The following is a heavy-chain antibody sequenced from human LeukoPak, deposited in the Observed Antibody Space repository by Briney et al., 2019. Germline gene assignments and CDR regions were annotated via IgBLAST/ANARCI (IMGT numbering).Heavy chain of an antibody. V-gene: IGHV1-2*02. CDR1: GYTFTGYY. D-gene: IGHD1-26*01. CDR2: INPNSGGT. CDR3: ARLSGEEWELLKGNWFDP. Sequence: GASVKVSCKASGYTFTGYYMHWVRQAPGQGLEWMGWINPNSGGTNYAQKFQGRVTMTRDTSISTAYMELSRLRSDDTAVYYCARLSGEEWELLKGNWFDPWGQGTLVTVSS. J-gene: IGHJ5*02.